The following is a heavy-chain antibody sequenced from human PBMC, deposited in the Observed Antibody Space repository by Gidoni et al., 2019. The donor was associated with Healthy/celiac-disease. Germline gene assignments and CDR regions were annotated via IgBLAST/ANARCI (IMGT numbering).Heavy chain of an antibody. CDR3: ARVVYYGSGTKGGWFDP. J-gene: IGHJ5*02. D-gene: IGHD3-10*01. Sequence: QVQPQEPGPGLVKPSQTLSPTCTVSGGSISSGSHYWSWIRQPAGKGLEWIGRIYTSGSTNYNPFLKSRVTISVDTSKNQFSLKLSSVTAADTAVYYCARVVYYGSGTKGGWFDPWGQGTLVTVSS. V-gene: IGHV4-61*02. CDR1: GGSISSGSHY. CDR2: IYTSGST.